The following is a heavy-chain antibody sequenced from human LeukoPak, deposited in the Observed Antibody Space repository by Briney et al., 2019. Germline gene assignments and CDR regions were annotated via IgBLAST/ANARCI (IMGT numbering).Heavy chain of an antibody. CDR1: RDSMKSYY. J-gene: IGHJ4*02. CDR2: IYYSGST. V-gene: IGHV4-59*01. CDR3: ARPSGDSSGYYYFGY. Sequence: SETLSLTCTVSRDSMKSYYWSWLRQPPGKGLEWIGYIYYSGSTNYNPSLKSRVTISVDTSKNQFSLKLSSVTAADTAVYYCARPSGDSSGYYYFGYWGQGTLVTVSS. D-gene: IGHD3-22*01.